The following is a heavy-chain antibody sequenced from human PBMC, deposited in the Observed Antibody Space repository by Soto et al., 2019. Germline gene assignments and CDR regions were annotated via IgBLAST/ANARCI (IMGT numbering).Heavy chain of an antibody. CDR1: GGSISSSSYY. D-gene: IGHD6-6*01. V-gene: IGHV4-39*01. CDR2: IYYSGST. J-gene: IGHJ3*02. CDR3: ARPLEYSSSCGRNDAFDI. Sequence: QLQLQESGPGLVKPSETLSLTCTVSGGSISSSSYYWGWIRQPPGKGLEWIGSIYYSGSTYSNPSIKSRVKISVDTSKNQFSLKLSSVTAADTAVYYCARPLEYSSSCGRNDAFDIWGKVTMVTVSS.